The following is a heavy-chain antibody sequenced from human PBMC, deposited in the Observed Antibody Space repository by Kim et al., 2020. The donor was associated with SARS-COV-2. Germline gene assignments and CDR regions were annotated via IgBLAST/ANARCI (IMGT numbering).Heavy chain of an antibody. CDR3: ARLTGDDYGGNRRDY. CDR1: GYSFTSYW. D-gene: IGHD4-17*01. CDR2: IDPSDSYT. V-gene: IGHV5-10-1*01. J-gene: IGHJ4*02. Sequence: GESLKISCKGSGYSFTSYWISWVRQMPGKGLEWMGRIDPSDSYTNYSPSFQGHVTISDDKSISTAYLQWSSLKASDTAMYYCARLTGDDYGGNRRDYWGQGTLVTVSS.